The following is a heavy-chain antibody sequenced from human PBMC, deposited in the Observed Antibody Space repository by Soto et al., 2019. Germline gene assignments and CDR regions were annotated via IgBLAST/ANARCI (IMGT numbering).Heavy chain of an antibody. J-gene: IGHJ4*02. CDR3: ARVLNDYGDYGVPLYFDY. CDR2: IYYSGST. CDR1: GGSISSGDYY. Sequence: QVQLQESGPGLVKPSQTLSLTCAVSGGSISSGDYYWSWIRQPPGKGLEWIGYIYYSGSTYYNPSLKSRVTISVDTSKNQFSRKLSSVTAADTAVYYCARVLNDYGDYGVPLYFDYWGQGTLVTVSS. V-gene: IGHV4-30-4*01. D-gene: IGHD4-17*01.